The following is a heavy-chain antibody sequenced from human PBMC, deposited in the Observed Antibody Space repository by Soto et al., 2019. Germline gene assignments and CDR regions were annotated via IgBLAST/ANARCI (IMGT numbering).Heavy chain of an antibody. Sequence: QVQLVQSGAEVKKPGASVKVSCKASGYTFTSYGISWVRQAPGQGLEWMGWISAYNGNTNYAQKLQGRVTMTTDPTTSTAYMELRSLRSDDTAVYYCAKAWLHYGSVKNDAFDIWGQGTMVTVSS. CDR2: ISAYNGNT. CDR3: AKAWLHYGSVKNDAFDI. V-gene: IGHV1-18*01. J-gene: IGHJ3*02. CDR1: GYTFTSYG. D-gene: IGHD3-10*01.